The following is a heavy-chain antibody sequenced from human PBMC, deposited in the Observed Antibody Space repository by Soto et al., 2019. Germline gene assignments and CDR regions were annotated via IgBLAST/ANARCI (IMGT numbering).Heavy chain of an antibody. CDR2: IKQDGSEK. Sequence: PGSSVRLSCAASGFTFSSDWMTWVRQAPGKGLEWVANIKQDGSEKYYVDSVKGRFTISRDNAKNSLYLQMNSLRAEDTAVYYYVRERRAMGGVVSHRACYKGSPVCGQGPTVT. CDR1: GFTFSSDW. CDR3: VRERRAMGGVVSHRACYKGSPV. V-gene: IGHV3-7*01. J-gene: IGHJ6*02. D-gene: IGHD3-3*01.